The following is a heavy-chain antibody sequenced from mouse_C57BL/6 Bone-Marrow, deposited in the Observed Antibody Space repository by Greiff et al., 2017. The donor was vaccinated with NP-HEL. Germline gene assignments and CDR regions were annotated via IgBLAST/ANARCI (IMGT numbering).Heavy chain of an antibody. Sequence: EVMLVESGGDLVKPGGSLKLSCAASGFTFSSYGMSWVRQTPDKRLEWVATISSGGSYTYYPDSVKGRFTISRDNAKNTLYLQMSSLKSEDTAMYYCARHLHYYGSSYYFDYWGQGTTLTVSS. CDR1: GFTFSSYG. J-gene: IGHJ2*01. V-gene: IGHV5-6*01. CDR2: ISSGGSYT. CDR3: ARHLHYYGSSYYFDY. D-gene: IGHD1-1*01.